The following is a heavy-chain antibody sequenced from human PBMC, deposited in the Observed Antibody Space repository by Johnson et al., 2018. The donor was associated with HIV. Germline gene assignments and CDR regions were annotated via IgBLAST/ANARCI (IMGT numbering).Heavy chain of an antibody. CDR1: TFTVNSNS. D-gene: IGHD5-18*01. J-gene: IGHJ3*02. V-gene: IGHV3-66*01. CDR2: IYSGTTT. CDR3: ARAYTYGAFEI. Sequence: VQLVESGGGLVRPGGSLRLSCAASTFTVNSNSMTWVRQAPGKGLEWISVIYSGTTTYYAGSVKGIFTISRDTSKNTLFLQMNSLRGEDTAVYFWARAYTYGAFEIWGQGTIVTVSS.